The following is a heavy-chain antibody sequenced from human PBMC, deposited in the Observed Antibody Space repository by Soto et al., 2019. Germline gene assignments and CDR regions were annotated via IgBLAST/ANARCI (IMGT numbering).Heavy chain of an antibody. CDR2: ISSSGSTI. D-gene: IGHD3-3*02. J-gene: IGHJ3*02. CDR1: GFTFSDYY. CDR3: ARPDAIFGAVPGAFDI. V-gene: IGHV3-11*01. Sequence: LRLSCAASGFTFSDYYMSWIRQAPGKGLEWVSYISSSGSTIYYADSVKGRFTISRDNAKNSLYLQMNSLRAEDTAVYYCARPDAIFGAVPGAFDIWGQGTMVTVSS.